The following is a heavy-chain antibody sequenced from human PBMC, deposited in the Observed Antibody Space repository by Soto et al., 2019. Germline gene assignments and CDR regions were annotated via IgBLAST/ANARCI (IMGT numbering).Heavy chain of an antibody. CDR2: IYYSGST. J-gene: IGHJ4*02. V-gene: IGHV4-30-4*01. CDR3: ARGGDYYDSSGYYYHDY. CDR1: GGSISSGDYY. D-gene: IGHD3-22*01. Sequence: QVQLQESGPGLVKPSQTLSLTCTVSGGSISSGDYYWSWIRQPPGKGLEWIGYIYYSGSTYYNPSLKSRVTISVDTSKNQFSLKLSSVTAADTAVYYCARGGDYYDSSGYYYHDYWGQGTLVTVSS.